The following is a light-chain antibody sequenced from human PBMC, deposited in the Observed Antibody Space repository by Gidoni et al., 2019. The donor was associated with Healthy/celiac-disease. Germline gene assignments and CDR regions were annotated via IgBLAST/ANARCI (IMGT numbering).Light chain of an antibody. J-gene: IGKJ4*01. CDR2: DAS. CDR3: QLSHQLT. CDR1: QEISNY. V-gene: IGKV1-33*01. Sequence: DIQMTQSPSSRSASVGDRVTITCQASQEISNYLNWYQQKPGKAPKILIYDASNWETGVPSRLSGSGSGKEFTFTISSLQPEDIATDYCQLSHQLTCGGGTKVEIK.